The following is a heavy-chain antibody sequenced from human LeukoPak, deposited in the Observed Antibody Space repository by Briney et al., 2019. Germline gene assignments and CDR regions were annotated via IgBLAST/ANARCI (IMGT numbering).Heavy chain of an antibody. V-gene: IGHV4-59*08. Sequence: PSETLSLTCTVSGGSISDYYWSWIRQPPGKGLEWIGYVYYTGSTNYNPSLKSRVTMFEDKSKNQFSLRLYSVTVADTAVYYCARHFAYSSSSYFDYWGQGSLVTVSS. CDR3: ARHFAYSSSSYFDY. J-gene: IGHJ4*02. CDR2: VYYTGST. CDR1: GGSISDYY. D-gene: IGHD6-6*01.